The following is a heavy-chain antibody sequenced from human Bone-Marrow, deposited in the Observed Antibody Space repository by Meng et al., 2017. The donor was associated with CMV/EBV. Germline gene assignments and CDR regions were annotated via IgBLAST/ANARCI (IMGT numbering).Heavy chain of an antibody. V-gene: IGHV3-66*02. D-gene: IGHD6-13*01. J-gene: IGHJ2*01. Sequence: CAASGFTVRIHYMNWVRQAPGKGLEWVSIIYRDGTTYYADSVKGRFTISRDNPKNTLYLQMTSLRVEDTALYYCARGAAAGNWYFDLWGRGSLVTVSS. CDR1: GFTVRIHY. CDR3: ARGAAAGNWYFDL. CDR2: IYRDGTT.